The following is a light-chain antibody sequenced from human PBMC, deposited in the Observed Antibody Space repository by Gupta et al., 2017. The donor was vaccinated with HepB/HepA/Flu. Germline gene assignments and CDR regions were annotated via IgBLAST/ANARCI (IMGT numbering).Light chain of an antibody. CDR3: QQSSNLLT. J-gene: IGKJ4*01. V-gene: IGKV3-11*01. Sequence: EIVLTQSPATLSLSPGERATLSCRASQSVSSYLAWYQQKPGQAPRLLIYDASNRTTGIPARFSGSGSGTDFPLTISRLAPEDFAVYYCQQSSNLLTFGGGTKVEIK. CDR2: DAS. CDR1: QSVSSY.